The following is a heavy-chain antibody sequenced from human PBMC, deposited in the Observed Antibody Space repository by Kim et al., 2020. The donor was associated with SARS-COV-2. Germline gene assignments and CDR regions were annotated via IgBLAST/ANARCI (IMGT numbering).Heavy chain of an antibody. D-gene: IGHD6-19*01. CDR2: ISWNSGSI. Sequence: GGSLRLSCTASGFTFDDYAMYWVRQAPGKGLEFVSGISWNSGSIGYGDSVKGRFNISRDNAKNSLYLQMNSLRTEDTALYYCAKGSSSGFVGPDVWGQGTLVTVSS. CDR3: AKGSSSGFVGPDV. CDR1: GFTFDDYA. J-gene: IGHJ1*01. V-gene: IGHV3-9*01.